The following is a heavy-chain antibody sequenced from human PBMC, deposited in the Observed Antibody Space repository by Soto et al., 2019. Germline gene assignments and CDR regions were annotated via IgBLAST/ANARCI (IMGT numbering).Heavy chain of an antibody. CDR1: GGSISSYY. V-gene: IGHV4-59*08. CDR2: IYYNGST. CDR3: ARGCCERDVYVMDV. J-gene: IGHJ6*02. Sequence: QVQLQESGPGLVQPSKTLSLTCTVSGGSISSYYWSWVRKPPGKELQYIGYIYYNGSTNYNPSLKSRVNISDDTASNQFYLTLSSVTASVAAVYYCARGCCERDVYVMDVWGQGATVTVSS. D-gene: IGHD1-20*01.